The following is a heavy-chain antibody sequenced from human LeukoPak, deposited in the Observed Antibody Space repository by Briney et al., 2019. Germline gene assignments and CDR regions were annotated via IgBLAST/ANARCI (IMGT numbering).Heavy chain of an antibody. D-gene: IGHD3-22*01. J-gene: IGHJ4*02. CDR3: ARGGESSGYYYADY. V-gene: IGHV3-23*01. CDR2: ISGSGGST. CDR1: GFTFSSYA. Sequence: GGSLRLSCAASGFTFSSYAMSWVRQAPGKGLEWVSAISGSGGSTYYADSVKGRFTISRDDSKNTVYLQMNSLRAEDTSVYFCARGGESSGYYYADYWGQGTLVTVSS.